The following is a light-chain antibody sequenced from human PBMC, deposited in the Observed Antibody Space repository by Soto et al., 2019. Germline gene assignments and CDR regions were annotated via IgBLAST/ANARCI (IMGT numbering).Light chain of an antibody. J-gene: IGLJ1*01. CDR3: SSYTCSSTLYV. V-gene: IGLV2-14*01. CDR1: SSDVGGYNY. Sequence: QSALTQPASVSGSPGQSITISCTGTSSDVGGYNYVSWYQQHPGKAPKLIIYEVSNRPSGVSNRFSGSKSGDTASLTISGLHSEDEADYYCSSYTCSSTLYVFGTGTKLTV. CDR2: EVS.